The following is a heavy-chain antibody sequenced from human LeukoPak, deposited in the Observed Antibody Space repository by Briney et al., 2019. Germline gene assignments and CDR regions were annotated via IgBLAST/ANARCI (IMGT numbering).Heavy chain of an antibody. J-gene: IGHJ4*02. CDR1: GFTFSGYW. V-gene: IGHV3-74*01. CDR3: SRGVGATDN. Sequence: PGGSLRLSCTASGFTFSGYWMHWVRQAPGKGLEWVSRITSDGSSTSHADSVKGRFTTSRDNAKNTLYLQMNSLRAEDTAVYYCSRGVGATDNWGQGTLVTVSS. D-gene: IGHD1-26*01. CDR2: ITSDGSST.